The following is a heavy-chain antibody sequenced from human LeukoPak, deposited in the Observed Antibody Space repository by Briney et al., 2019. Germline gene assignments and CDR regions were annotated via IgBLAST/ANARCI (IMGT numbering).Heavy chain of an antibody. Sequence: GASVKVSCRASGGTFISYAISWVRQAPGQGLDWMGGIIPIFGTADYAQKFQGRVTITADESTSTAYMELSSLRSEDTAVYYCATTPQIVGATGVSFDYWGQGTLVTVSS. CDR1: GGTFISYA. CDR3: ATTPQIVGATGVSFDY. D-gene: IGHD1-26*01. J-gene: IGHJ4*02. CDR2: IIPIFGTA. V-gene: IGHV1-69*01.